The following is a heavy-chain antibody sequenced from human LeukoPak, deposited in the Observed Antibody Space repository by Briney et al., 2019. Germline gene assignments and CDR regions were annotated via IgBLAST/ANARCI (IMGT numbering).Heavy chain of an antibody. Sequence: SETLSLTCTVSGYSISSGYYWGWIRQPPGKGLEWIGSIYHSGSTNYNPSLKSRVTISVDTSKNQFSLKLSSVTPADTAVYYCARENLLAPGRAARPRFDYWGQGTLVTVSS. CDR3: ARENLLAPGRAARPRFDY. V-gene: IGHV4-38-2*02. CDR1: GYSISSGYY. CDR2: IYHSGST. J-gene: IGHJ4*02. D-gene: IGHD6-6*01.